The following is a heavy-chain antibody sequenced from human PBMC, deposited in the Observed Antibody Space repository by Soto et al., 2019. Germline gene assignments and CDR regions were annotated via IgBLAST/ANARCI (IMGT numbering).Heavy chain of an antibody. CDR1: GFSLSTSGVG. V-gene: IGHV2-5*01. J-gene: IGHJ4*02. CDR2: IYWNDDK. Sequence: QITLKESGPTLVKPTQTLTLTCTFSGFSLSTSGVGVGWIRQPPGKALEWLALIYWNDDKRYSPSLKSMLTITKDTSKNQVVLTMTNMDPVDTATYYCAHTPWEDIVVVQAAGFDYWGQGTLVTVSS. D-gene: IGHD2-2*01. CDR3: AHTPWEDIVVVQAAGFDY.